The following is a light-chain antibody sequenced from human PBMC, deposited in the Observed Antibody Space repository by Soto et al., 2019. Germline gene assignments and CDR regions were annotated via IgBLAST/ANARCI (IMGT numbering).Light chain of an antibody. Sequence: QMTQSPSSLSASVGARITITCRASQSIRTSLNWYQQKPGKAPRLRIYGASTLQSGVPSRFSGSGSSTDFTLTVSSLQPEDSAIYYCQQSYTTPRTFGQGTKVEV. V-gene: IGKV1-39*01. CDR2: GAS. CDR3: QQSYTTPRT. J-gene: IGKJ1*01. CDR1: QSIRTS.